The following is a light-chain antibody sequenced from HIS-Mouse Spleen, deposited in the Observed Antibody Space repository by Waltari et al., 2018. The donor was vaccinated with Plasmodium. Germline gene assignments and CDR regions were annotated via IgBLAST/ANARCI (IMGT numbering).Light chain of an antibody. J-gene: IGKJ4*01. CDR2: AAS. CDR3: QQSYSTPQLT. V-gene: IGKV1-39*01. Sequence: DIQMTQSPSSLSASVGDRVHITCRASQSISSYLNWYQQKPGKAPKLLIYAASSLQSGVPSRFSGSGSGTDFTLTISSLQPEDFATYYCQQSYSTPQLTFGGGTKVEIK. CDR1: QSISSY.